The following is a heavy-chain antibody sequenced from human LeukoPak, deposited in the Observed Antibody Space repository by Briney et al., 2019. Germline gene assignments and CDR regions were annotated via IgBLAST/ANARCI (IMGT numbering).Heavy chain of an antibody. CDR3: TRHHDYYDSSGYPTYYYYYMDV. J-gene: IGHJ6*03. Sequence: GGSLRLSCAASGFTFSSYTMNWVRQAPGKGPEWVSSITSSSSYIYYADSVKGRFTISRDNARNSLYLQMNSLKTEDTAVYYCTRHHDYYDSSGYPTYYYYYMDVWGKGTTVTVSS. D-gene: IGHD3-22*01. V-gene: IGHV3-21*04. CDR2: ITSSSSYI. CDR1: GFTFSSYT.